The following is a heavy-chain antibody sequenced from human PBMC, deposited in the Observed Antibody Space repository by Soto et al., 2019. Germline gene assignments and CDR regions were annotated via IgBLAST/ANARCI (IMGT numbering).Heavy chain of an antibody. Sequence: EVQLVESGGGLVQPGGSLRLSCAASGFTVSSYYMSWVRQTPWKGLEWVSVIYSGGSTYYADYVKGRFTISRDNSKNTLYLQMNSLRAEDTAVYYCARDRSTIYAFDILGQGTMVTVSS. CDR2: IYSGGST. CDR3: ARDRSTIYAFDI. CDR1: GFTVSSYY. D-gene: IGHD3-3*01. V-gene: IGHV3-66*01. J-gene: IGHJ3*02.